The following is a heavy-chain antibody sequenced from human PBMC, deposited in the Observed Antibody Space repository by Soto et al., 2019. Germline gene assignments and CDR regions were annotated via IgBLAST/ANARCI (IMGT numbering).Heavy chain of an antibody. CDR1: GGSFSGYY. Sequence: QVQLQQWGAGLLKPSETLSLTCAVYGGSFSGYYWSWIRQPPGKGMEWIGENNHSGSTNYNPSLKRRVTISVDTSKNQFSLKLSSVTAADAAVYYCARGKVGLHWGQGTLVTVSS. J-gene: IGHJ4*02. CDR2: NNHSGST. D-gene: IGHD5-12*01. V-gene: IGHV4-34*01. CDR3: ARGKVGLH.